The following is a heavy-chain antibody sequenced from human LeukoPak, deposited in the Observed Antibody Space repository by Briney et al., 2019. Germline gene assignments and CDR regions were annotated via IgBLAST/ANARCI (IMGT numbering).Heavy chain of an antibody. Sequence: PGRSLRLSCAASGFTFSTFGMHWVRQAPGKGMEWVAVRSHDGSTYYYADSVKGRITISRDNSQNTLYVQVNSLTAEVPAVYYCAKSTQHWVVRTIDFDFWGPGTLVTVSS. CDR1: GFTFSTFG. V-gene: IGHV3-30*18. CDR3: AKSTQHWVVRTIDFDF. J-gene: IGHJ4*02. CDR2: RSHDGSTY. D-gene: IGHD6-19*01.